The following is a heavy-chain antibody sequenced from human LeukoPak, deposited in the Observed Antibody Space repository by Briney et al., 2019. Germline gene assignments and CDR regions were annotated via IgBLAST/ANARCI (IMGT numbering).Heavy chain of an antibody. J-gene: IGHJ4*02. CDR2: INNDGSRT. Sequence: GGSLRLSCAASGFTFSTYWMHWVRQVPEKGLLWVSRINNDGSRTNYADSGKGRFTISRDNAKNSLYLQMNSLRAEDTAVYYCAREAEMATITDYWGQGTLVTVSS. D-gene: IGHD5-24*01. CDR3: AREAEMATITDY. V-gene: IGHV3-74*01. CDR1: GFTFSTYW.